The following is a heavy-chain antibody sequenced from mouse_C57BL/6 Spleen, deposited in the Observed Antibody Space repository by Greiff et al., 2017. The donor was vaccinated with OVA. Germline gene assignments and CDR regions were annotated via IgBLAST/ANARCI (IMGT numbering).Heavy chain of an antibody. J-gene: IGHJ4*01. V-gene: IGHV2-2*01. D-gene: IGHD4-1*01. CDR3: ARANWDYAMDY. Sequence: VQLKESGPGLVQPSQSLSITCTVSGFSLTSYGVHWVRQSPGKGLEWLGVIWRGGSTDNNAAFISRLSISTDNSKSQVFFKMNSLQADDTAICYCARANWDYAMDYWGQGTSVTVSS. CDR1: GFSLTSYG. CDR2: IWRGGST.